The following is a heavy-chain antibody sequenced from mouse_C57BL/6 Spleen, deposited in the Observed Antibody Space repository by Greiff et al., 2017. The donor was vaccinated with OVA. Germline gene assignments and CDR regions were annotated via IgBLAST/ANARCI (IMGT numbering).Heavy chain of an antibody. CDR1: GYTFTSYW. Sequence: QVQLQQPGAELVKPGASVKMSCKASGYTFTSYWITWVKQRPGQGLEWIGDIYPGSGSTNYNEKFKSKATLTVDTSSSTAYMQLSSLTSDDAAVYYCAREGVSYYSNGFGYWGQGTLVTVSA. D-gene: IGHD2-5*01. CDR3: AREGVSYYSNGFGY. J-gene: IGHJ3*01. CDR2: IYPGSGST. V-gene: IGHV1-55*01.